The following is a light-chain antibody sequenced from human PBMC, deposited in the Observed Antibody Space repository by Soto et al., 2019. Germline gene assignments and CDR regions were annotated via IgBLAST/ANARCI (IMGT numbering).Light chain of an antibody. V-gene: IGLV2-8*01. Sequence: LTQPPSASGSPGQSVTISCIGTSSDVGGYDHVSWYQQHPGKAPKLIISEVTKRPSGVPDRFSGSKSGNTASLTVSGLQAEDEADYYCSSYAGNNNFCVFGTGTKVTVL. J-gene: IGLJ1*01. CDR2: EVT. CDR3: SSYAGNNNFCV. CDR1: SSDVGGYDH.